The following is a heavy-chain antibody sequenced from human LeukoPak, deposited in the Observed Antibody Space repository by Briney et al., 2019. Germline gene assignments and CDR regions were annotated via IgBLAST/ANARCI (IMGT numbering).Heavy chain of an antibody. CDR2: IIPLFGTA. J-gene: IGHJ4*02. CDR3: ARARIAFAVVIPWDY. D-gene: IGHD3-3*01. Sequence: SVKVSCKASGGTFSKYAISWVRQAPGQGLEWMGGIIPLFGTANYAQRFQGRVTITADESTSTAYMALSSLRSEDTAIYYCARARIAFAVVIPWDYWGQGTLVTVSS. CDR1: GGTFSKYA. V-gene: IGHV1-69*13.